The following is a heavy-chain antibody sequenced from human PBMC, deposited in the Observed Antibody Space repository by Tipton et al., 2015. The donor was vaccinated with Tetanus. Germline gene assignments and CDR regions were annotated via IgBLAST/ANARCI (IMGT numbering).Heavy chain of an antibody. Sequence: QLVQSGAEVKKPGASVKVSCKASGYTFTSYGISWVRQAPGQGLEWMGWISAYNGNTNYAQKLQGRVTMTTDTSTSTAYMELRSLRSDDTAVYYCARDKTRITMVRGVSYDAFDIWGRGTMVTVSS. CDR3: ARDKTRITMVRGVSYDAFDI. V-gene: IGHV1-18*01. CDR1: GYTFTSYG. J-gene: IGHJ3*02. D-gene: IGHD3-10*01. CDR2: ISAYNGNT.